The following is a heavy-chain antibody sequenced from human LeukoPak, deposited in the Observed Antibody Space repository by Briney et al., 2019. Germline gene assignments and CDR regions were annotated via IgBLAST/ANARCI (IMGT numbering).Heavy chain of an antibody. CDR1: GGSLSGDY. Sequence: SETLSLTCAVYGGSLSGDYWSWIRQPPGKGLEWIGEINHSGSTNYNPSLKSRVTISVDTSKNQFSLKLSSVTAADTAVYYCARGRQITMVRGVIRGGARFDPWGQGTLVTVSS. V-gene: IGHV4-34*01. D-gene: IGHD3-10*01. CDR2: INHSGST. J-gene: IGHJ5*02. CDR3: ARGRQITMVRGVIRGGARFDP.